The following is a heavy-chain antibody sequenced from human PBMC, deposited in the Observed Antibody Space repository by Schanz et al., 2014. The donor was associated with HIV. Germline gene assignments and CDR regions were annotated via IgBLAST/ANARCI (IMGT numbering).Heavy chain of an antibody. CDR1: GFTFSYYG. J-gene: IGHJ6*02. Sequence: QVQLVESGGGVVQPGRSLRLSCAASGFTFSYYGMYWVRQAPGKGPEWVAVIWDDGGNKYYEESVKGRFTISRDNSKNTLYLQMNSLRAEDTAVYYCARRDYGDYYYYYGMDVWGQGTTVTVSS. V-gene: IGHV3-33*08. CDR2: IWDDGGNK. D-gene: IGHD4-17*01. CDR3: ARRDYGDYYYYYGMDV.